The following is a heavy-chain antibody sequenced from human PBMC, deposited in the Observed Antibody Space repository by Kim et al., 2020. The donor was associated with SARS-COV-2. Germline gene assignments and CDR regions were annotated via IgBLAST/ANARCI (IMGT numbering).Heavy chain of an antibody. D-gene: IGHD2-21*02. CDR2: IYYSGST. Sequence: SETLSLTCTVSGGSISSGGYYWSWIRQHPGKGLEWIGYIYYSGSTYYNPSLKSRVTISVDTSKNQFSLKLSSVTAADTAVYYCARDCPDCGGDFEASNWGQGTLVTVSS. J-gene: IGHJ4*02. CDR3: ARDCPDCGGDFEASN. V-gene: IGHV4-31*03. CDR1: GGSISSGGYY.